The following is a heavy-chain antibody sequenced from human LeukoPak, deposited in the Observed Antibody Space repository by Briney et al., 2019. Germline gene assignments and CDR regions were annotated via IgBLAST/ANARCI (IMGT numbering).Heavy chain of an antibody. CDR2: IYYSGST. V-gene: IGHV4-39*01. CDR1: GGSISSSSYY. J-gene: IGHJ3*02. D-gene: IGHD3-3*01. CDR3: ARRITYYDFWSGYYKGDAFDI. Sequence: KPSETLSLTCTVSGGSISSSSYYWGWIRQPPGKGLEWIGSIYYSGSTYYNPSLKSRVTISVDTSKNQFSLKLSSVTAADTAVYYCARRITYYDFWSGYYKGDAFDIWGQGTMVTVSS.